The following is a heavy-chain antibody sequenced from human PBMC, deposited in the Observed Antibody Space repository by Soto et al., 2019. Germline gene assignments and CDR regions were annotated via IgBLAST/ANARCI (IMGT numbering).Heavy chain of an antibody. CDR3: ARGGIAAAAPPDY. Sequence: SETLSLTCTVSGGSISSGGYYWSWIRQHPGKGLEWIGYIYYSGSTYYNPSLKSRVTISVDTSKNQFSLKLSSVTAADTAVYSWARGGIAAAAPPDYWGQGTLVTVS. D-gene: IGHD6-13*01. J-gene: IGHJ4*02. CDR1: GGSISSGGYY. V-gene: IGHV4-31*03. CDR2: IYYSGST.